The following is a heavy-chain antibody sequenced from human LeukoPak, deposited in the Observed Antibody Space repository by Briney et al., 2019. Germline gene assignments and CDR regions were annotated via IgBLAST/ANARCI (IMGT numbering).Heavy chain of an antibody. J-gene: IGHJ3*02. D-gene: IGHD1-14*01. CDR1: GGSFSGYY. CDR3: ARQEPSIGDAFDI. CDR2: IYYSGST. V-gene: IGHV4-34*01. Sequence: SETLSLTCAVYGGSFSGYYWSWIRQPPGKGLEWIGSIYYSGSTYYNPSLKSRVTISVDTSKNQFSLKLSSVTAADTAVYYCARQEPSIGDAFDIWGQGTMVTVSS.